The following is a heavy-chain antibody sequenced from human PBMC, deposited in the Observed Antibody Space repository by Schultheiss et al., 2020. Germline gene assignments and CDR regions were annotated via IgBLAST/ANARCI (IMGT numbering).Heavy chain of an antibody. CDR1: GFTFSNYV. J-gene: IGHJ4*02. CDR3: AKASFPGYSSSWSPFDY. D-gene: IGHD6-13*01. CDR2: ISSSSSYI. V-gene: IGHV3-21*04. Sequence: GGSLRLSCAASGFTFSNYVINWVRQAPGKGLQWVSSISSSSSYIYYADSVKGRFTISRDNAKNSLYLQMNSLRAEDTAVYYCAKASFPGYSSSWSPFDYWGQGTLVTVSS.